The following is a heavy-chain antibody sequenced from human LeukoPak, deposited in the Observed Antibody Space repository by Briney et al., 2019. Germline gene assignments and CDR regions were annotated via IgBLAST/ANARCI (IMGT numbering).Heavy chain of an antibody. V-gene: IGHV4-31*03. CDR1: GDSISSGGYY. D-gene: IGHD2/OR15-2a*01. J-gene: IGHJ5*02. CDR2: VYHTGVT. CDR3: AREPRDFYWFET. Sequence: TLSLTCSVSGDSISSGGYYWTWIRQHPVKGLEWIGYVYHTGVTYYRPSLQSRLTISVDTSKNEFSLRLTAVTAADTAVYFCAREPRDFYWFETGGQGALVTV.